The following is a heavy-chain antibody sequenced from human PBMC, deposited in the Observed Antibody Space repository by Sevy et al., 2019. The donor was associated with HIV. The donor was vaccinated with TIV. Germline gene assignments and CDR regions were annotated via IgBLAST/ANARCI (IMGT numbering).Heavy chain of an antibody. D-gene: IGHD5-12*01. J-gene: IGHJ6*02. V-gene: IGHV3-30*04. CDR2: ISYDGSNK. CDR1: GFTFINHA. CDR3: ARDLNSGYANYYYYGMDD. Sequence: GGSLRLSCAASGFTFINHAMHWVRQAPGKGLEWVTVISYDGSNKYDADSVKGRFTISRDTSKSTVYLQMDSLRAEDTAVYYCARDLNSGYANYYYYGMDDWGQGTTVTVSS.